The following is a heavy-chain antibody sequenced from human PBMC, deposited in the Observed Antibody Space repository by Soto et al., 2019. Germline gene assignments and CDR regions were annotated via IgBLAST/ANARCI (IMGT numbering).Heavy chain of an antibody. V-gene: IGHV3-33*01. J-gene: IGHJ4*02. Sequence: QVQLVESGGGVVQPGRSLRLSCAASGFTFSSYGMHWVRQAPGKGLEWVAVIWYDGSNKYYADSVKGRFTISRDNSKNTLYLQMNSLRAEDTAVYYCARAHWGNRIVGARAKSDYWGQGTLVTVSS. CDR3: ARAHWGNRIVGARAKSDY. CDR1: GFTFSSYG. CDR2: IWYDGSNK. D-gene: IGHD1-26*01.